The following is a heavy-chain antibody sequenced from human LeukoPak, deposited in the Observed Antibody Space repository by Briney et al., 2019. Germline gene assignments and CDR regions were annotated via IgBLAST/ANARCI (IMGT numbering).Heavy chain of an antibody. Sequence: GRSLRLSCAASGFPFSSFAMHWVRQAPGKGLEWVAVIPYDGSYQYYADSVKGRFTISRDNSRNTLDLQMNSLRTEDTAVYYCARDRVGAAELDYWGQGTLVTVSS. D-gene: IGHD6-25*01. CDR1: GFPFSSFA. CDR3: ARDRVGAAELDY. V-gene: IGHV3-30*04. J-gene: IGHJ4*02. CDR2: IPYDGSYQ.